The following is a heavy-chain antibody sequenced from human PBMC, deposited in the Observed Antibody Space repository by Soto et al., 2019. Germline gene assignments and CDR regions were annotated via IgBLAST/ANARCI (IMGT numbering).Heavy chain of an antibody. CDR2: INPSGGST. CDR1: GYTLTSYY. D-gene: IGHD3-9*01. CDR3: ARGDYDVLTGYYPLDY. Sequence: QVQLVQSGAEVKKPGASVKVSCKASGYTLTSYYMHWVRQAPGQGLAWMGIINPSGGSTSYAQNYQCRLTMTRDTSTTTVYMELSSLRSEDTAIYFCARGDYDVLTGYYPLDYWGQGTLVTVSS. J-gene: IGHJ4*02. V-gene: IGHV1-46*01.